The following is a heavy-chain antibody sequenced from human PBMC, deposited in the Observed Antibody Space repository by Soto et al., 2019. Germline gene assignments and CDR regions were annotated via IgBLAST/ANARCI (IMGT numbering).Heavy chain of an antibody. CDR2: IYYSGST. Sequence: QVQLQESGPGLVKPSQTLSLTCTVSGGSISSGGYYWSWIRQHPGKGLEWIGYIYYSGSTYYNPSLKSRVTISVDPSKNQFSLKLSSVTAADTAVYYCARVLSDYDILTGYGYYYGMDVWGQGTTVTVSS. V-gene: IGHV4-31*03. D-gene: IGHD3-9*01. J-gene: IGHJ6*02. CDR3: ARVLSDYDILTGYGYYYGMDV. CDR1: GGSISSGGYY.